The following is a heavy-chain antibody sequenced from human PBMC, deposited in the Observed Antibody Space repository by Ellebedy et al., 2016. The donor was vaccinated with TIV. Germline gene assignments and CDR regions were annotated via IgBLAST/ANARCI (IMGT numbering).Heavy chain of an antibody. V-gene: IGHV4-59*01. CDR2: IHYRGNT. J-gene: IGHJ4*02. Sequence: SETLSLXXTVSGGSISGYYWSWIRQSPGMGLEWIGYIHYRGNTDYNPSLKSRVSISVDTSQNQFSLKLTSVTAVDTAIYYCTRDRVGTTDVWGQGTLVTVSS. CDR3: TRDRVGTTDV. D-gene: IGHD1-26*01. CDR1: GGSISGYY.